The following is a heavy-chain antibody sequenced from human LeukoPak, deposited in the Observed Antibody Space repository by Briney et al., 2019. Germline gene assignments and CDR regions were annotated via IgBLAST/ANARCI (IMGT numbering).Heavy chain of an antibody. V-gene: IGHV1-46*01. J-gene: IGHJ3*02. CDR2: INPSGGST. CDR3: ARDEYGDYERAEAFDI. Sequence: ASVKVSCKASGYTFTSYYMHWVRQAPGQGLEWMGIINPSGGSTSYAQKFQGRVTMTRDTPISTAYMELSRLRSDDTAVYYCARDEYGDYERAEAFDIWGQGTMVTVSS. CDR1: GYTFTSYY. D-gene: IGHD4-17*01.